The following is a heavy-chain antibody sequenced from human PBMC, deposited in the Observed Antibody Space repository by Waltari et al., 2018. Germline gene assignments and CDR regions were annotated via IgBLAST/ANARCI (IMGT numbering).Heavy chain of an antibody. J-gene: IGHJ2*01. Sequence: EVQLLESGGGLVQPGGSLRLSCAASGFTFSSYAMSWVRQAPGKGLEWVAAISGSGGSTYYADSVKGRFTISRDNSKNTLYLQMNSLRAEDTAVYYCAKDGGIVVPLAYWYFDLWGRGTLVTVSS. CDR1: GFTFSSYA. CDR2: ISGSGGST. D-gene: IGHD3-22*01. CDR3: AKDGGIVVPLAYWYFDL. V-gene: IGHV3-23*01.